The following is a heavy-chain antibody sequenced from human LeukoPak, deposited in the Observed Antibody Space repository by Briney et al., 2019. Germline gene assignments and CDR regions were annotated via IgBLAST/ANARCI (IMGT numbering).Heavy chain of an antibody. CDR2: IYYSGST. D-gene: IGHD6-13*01. CDR1: GGSISSYY. V-gene: IGHV4-59*01. CDR3: ARYQTPIAAAGSRYAFDI. Sequence: SETLSLTCTVSGGSISSYYWSWIRQPPGKGLEWIGYIYYSGSTNYNPSLKSRVTISVDTSKNQFSLKLSSVTAADTAVYYCARYQTPIAAAGSRYAFDIWGQGTMVTVSS. J-gene: IGHJ3*02.